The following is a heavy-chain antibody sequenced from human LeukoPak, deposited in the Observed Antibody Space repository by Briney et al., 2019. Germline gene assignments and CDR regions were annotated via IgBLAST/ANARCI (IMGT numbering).Heavy chain of an antibody. V-gene: IGHV4-34*01. CDR3: ARAPREYQPLLYGTAGGFDY. CDR1: GGSISSYY. J-gene: IGHJ4*02. CDR2: INHSGST. D-gene: IGHD2-2*01. Sequence: PSETLSLTCTVSGGSISSYYWSWIRQPPGKGLEWIGEINHSGSTNYNPSLKSRVTISVDTSKNQFSLKLSSVTAADTAVYYCARAPREYQPLLYGTAGGFDYWGQGTLVTVSS.